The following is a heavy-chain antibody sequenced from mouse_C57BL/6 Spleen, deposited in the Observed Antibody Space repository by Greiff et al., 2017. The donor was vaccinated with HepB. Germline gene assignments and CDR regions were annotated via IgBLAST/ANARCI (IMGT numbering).Heavy chain of an antibody. J-gene: IGHJ4*01. CDR1: GYTFTSYW. CDR2: IDPSDSYT. CDR3: ARDGYYERNYAMDY. D-gene: IGHD2-3*01. Sequence: VQLQQPGAELVKPGASVKLSCKASGYTFTSYWMQWVKQRPGQGLEWIGEIDPSDSYTNYNQKFKGKATLTVDTSSSTAYMQLSSLTSEDSAVYYCARDGYYERNYAMDYWGQGTSVTVSS. V-gene: IGHV1-50*01.